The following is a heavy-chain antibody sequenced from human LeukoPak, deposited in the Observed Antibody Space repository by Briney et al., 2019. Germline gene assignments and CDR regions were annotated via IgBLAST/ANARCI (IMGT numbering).Heavy chain of an antibody. CDR3: ARDSRDYGSGSYWDV. Sequence: SETLSLTCTVSGGSINNYNWNWIRQPPGKGLEWIGYITGSIYFSGSTKYDPSLESRVTMSVDTSKNQFSLTLSSVTAADTAVYYCARDSRDYGSGSYWDVWGQGTTVTVSS. CDR1: GGSINNYN. D-gene: IGHD3-10*01. V-gene: IGHV4-59*01. CDR2: ITGSIYFSGST. J-gene: IGHJ6*02.